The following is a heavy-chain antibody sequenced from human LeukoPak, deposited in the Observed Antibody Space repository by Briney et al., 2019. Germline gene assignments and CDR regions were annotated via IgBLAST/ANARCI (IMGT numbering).Heavy chain of an antibody. Sequence: GGSQRLSCAASGFTFSNYWMTWVRQAPGRGLEWVANIKPDGSEKYYVDSVKGRFTISRDNAKNSLYLQMNSLRAEDTAVYYCASNLLYYDSSGNAFDIWGQGTMVTVSS. V-gene: IGHV3-7*01. CDR1: GFTFSNYW. CDR2: IKPDGSEK. J-gene: IGHJ3*02. D-gene: IGHD3-22*01. CDR3: ASNLLYYDSSGNAFDI.